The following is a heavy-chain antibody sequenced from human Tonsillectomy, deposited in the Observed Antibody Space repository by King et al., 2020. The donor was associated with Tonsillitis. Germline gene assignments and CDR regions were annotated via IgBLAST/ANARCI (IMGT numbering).Heavy chain of an antibody. J-gene: IGHJ4*02. CDR3: AKDGLSGAIFGVRIIPFDY. CDR2: ISPYNGDT. V-gene: IGHV1-18*01. CDR1: GYSFSDYG. Sequence: QLVQSGGEVKKTGASVKVSCKASGYSFSDYGMSWVRQAPGQGLEWMGWISPYNGDTNYARKVQGRVTMSTDTSTRTDYMELTNLRSDDTAVYYCAKDGLSGAIFGVRIIPFDYWGQGTLVTVSS. D-gene: IGHD3-3*01.